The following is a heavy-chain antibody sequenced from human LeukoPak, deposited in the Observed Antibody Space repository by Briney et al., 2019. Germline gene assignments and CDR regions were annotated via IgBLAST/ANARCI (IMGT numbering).Heavy chain of an antibody. CDR3: ARVFPSGYDFWSGYYSYYFDY. J-gene: IGHJ4*02. CDR2: INPNSGGT. V-gene: IGHV1-2*02. CDR1: GYIFTDYY. D-gene: IGHD3-3*01. Sequence: ASVKVSCKASGYIFTDYYLHWVRQAPGQGLEWMGWINPNSGGTNFAQKFQGRVTMTRDTSISTAYMELSRLRSDDTAVYYCARVFPSGYDFWSGYYSYYFDYWGQGTLVTVSS.